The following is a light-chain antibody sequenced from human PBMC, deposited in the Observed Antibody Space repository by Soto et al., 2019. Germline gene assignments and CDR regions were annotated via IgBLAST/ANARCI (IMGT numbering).Light chain of an antibody. Sequence: EIVLTQSPGTLSLSPGERATLSCRASQSVSSSYLAWYQQKPGQAPRLLIYGASSRATGIPDRFSGSGSATDFILTISRLEPEDFAVYYCQQYGSSPWTFGQGTKVEIK. CDR3: QQYGSSPWT. CDR2: GAS. CDR1: QSVSSSY. V-gene: IGKV3-20*01. J-gene: IGKJ1*01.